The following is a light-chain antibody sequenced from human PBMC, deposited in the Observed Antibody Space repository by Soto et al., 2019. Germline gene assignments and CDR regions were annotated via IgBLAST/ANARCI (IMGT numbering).Light chain of an antibody. CDR1: QSVSNN. V-gene: IGKV3-15*01. J-gene: IGKJ4*01. CDR3: QQYKTWPLT. Sequence: EIVMTQSPATLSVSPGERATLSCRASQSVSNNLVWYQQKPGQAPRPLIYGASARATGIPARFSGSGSGTDFTLTISGLQSEDLAVYYCQQYKTWPLTFGGGNKVEIK. CDR2: GAS.